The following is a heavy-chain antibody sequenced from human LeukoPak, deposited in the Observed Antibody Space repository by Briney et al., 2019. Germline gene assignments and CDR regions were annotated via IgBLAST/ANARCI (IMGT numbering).Heavy chain of an antibody. CDR3: AKDLGITIFWLFDY. J-gene: IGHJ4*02. V-gene: IGHV3-23*01. D-gene: IGHD3-9*01. CDR2: ISGSGGST. CDR1: GFTFSSYG. Sequence: QPGRSLRLSCAASGFTFSSYGMHWVRQAPGKGLEWVSAISGSGGSTYYADSVKGRFTISRDNSKNTLYLQMNSLRAEDTAVYYCAKDLGITIFWLFDYWGQGTLVTVSS.